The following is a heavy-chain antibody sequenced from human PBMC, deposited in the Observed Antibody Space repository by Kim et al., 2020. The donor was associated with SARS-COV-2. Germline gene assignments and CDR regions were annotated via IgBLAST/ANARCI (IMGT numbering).Heavy chain of an antibody. J-gene: IGHJ4*02. CDR2: INSRGGST. Sequence: ASVKVSCKASGYTFTSYYMHWVRQAPGQGLEWMGIINSRGGSTSYAQKLQGRVTMTRDTSTSTAYMELSSLRSEDTAVYYCARDPVMQYYFDYWGQGTLV. D-gene: IGHD4-4*01. CDR3: ARDPVMQYYFDY. CDR1: GYTFTSYY. V-gene: IGHV1-46*01.